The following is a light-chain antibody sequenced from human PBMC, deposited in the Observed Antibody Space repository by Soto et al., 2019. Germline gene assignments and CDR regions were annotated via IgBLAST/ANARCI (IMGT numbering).Light chain of an antibody. CDR2: EVN. Sequence: QSDLTQPPSASGTPGQRVTISCSGSSSNIGSSTVSWYHQLPGSAPKLLIYEVNKRPSGVPDRFSGSKSGNTASLTVSGLQAEDEADYSCSSYAGRNSVAFGGGTKLTVL. V-gene: IGLV1-44*01. CDR1: SSNIGSST. CDR3: SSYAGRNSVA. J-gene: IGLJ2*01.